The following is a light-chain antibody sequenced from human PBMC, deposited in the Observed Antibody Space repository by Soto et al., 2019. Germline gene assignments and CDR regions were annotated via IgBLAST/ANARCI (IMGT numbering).Light chain of an antibody. CDR2: DAS. Sequence: EIVLTQSPATLSLSPGERATLSCRASQSISSYLAWYQQKPDQAPRLLIYDASNRATGIPARFSGSGSGTDFTLTISSLEHEDFAVYYCQHRSDWWTFGQGTKVEIK. CDR3: QHRSDWWT. V-gene: IGKV3-11*01. J-gene: IGKJ1*01. CDR1: QSISSY.